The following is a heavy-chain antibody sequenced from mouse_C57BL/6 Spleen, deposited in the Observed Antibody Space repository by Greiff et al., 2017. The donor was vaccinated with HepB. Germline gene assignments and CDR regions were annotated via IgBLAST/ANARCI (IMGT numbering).Heavy chain of an antibody. CDR3: ARSDGLDAMDY. D-gene: IGHD2-3*01. CDR2: IYPGSGNT. V-gene: IGHV1-66*01. J-gene: IGHJ4*01. Sequence: QVQLKESGPELVKPGASVKISCKASGYSFTSYYIHWVKQRPGQGLEWIGWIYPGSGNTKYNEKFKGKATLTADTSSSTAYMQLSSLTSEDSAVYYCARSDGLDAMDYWGQGTSVTVSS. CDR1: GYSFTSYY.